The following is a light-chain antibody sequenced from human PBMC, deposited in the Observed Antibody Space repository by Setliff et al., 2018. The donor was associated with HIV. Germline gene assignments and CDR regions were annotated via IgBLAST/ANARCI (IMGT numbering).Light chain of an antibody. CDR1: SGDVGGYNY. J-gene: IGLJ1*01. V-gene: IGLV2-14*03. Sequence: QSALTQPASVSGSPGQSITISCTGTSGDVGGYNYVSWYRQHPGKAPKLMIYDVSNRPSGVSNRFSGSKSGNTASLTISGLQAEDEADYYCSSYTSSTTLPYVFGTGTKVTVL. CDR3: SSYTSSTTLPYV. CDR2: DVS.